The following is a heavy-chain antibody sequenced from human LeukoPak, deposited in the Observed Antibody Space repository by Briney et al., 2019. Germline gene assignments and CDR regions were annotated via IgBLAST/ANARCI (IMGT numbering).Heavy chain of an antibody. J-gene: IGHJ4*02. CDR2: IYYSGST. D-gene: IGHD6-19*01. Sequence: PSETLSLTCTVSGGSISSGGYYWSWIRQHPGKGLEWIGYIYYSGSTYYNPSLKSRVTISVDTSKNQFSLKLSSVTAADTAVYYCAARPVADNPAPFDYWGQGTLVTVSS. V-gene: IGHV4-31*03. CDR1: GGSISSGGYY. CDR3: AARPVADNPAPFDY.